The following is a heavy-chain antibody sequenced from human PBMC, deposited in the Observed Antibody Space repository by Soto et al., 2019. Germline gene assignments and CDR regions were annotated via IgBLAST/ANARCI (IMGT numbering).Heavy chain of an antibody. D-gene: IGHD2-2*01. CDR2: INSDGSST. V-gene: IGHV3-74*03. Sequence: EVQLVESGGGLVQPGGSLRLSCAASGFTFSSYWMHWVRQAPGKGLVWVSRINSDGSSTTYADSVKGRFTISRDNANNTMYLQMNRLRAEDTAVYYCARVETCSSTSCYSVFDYWGQGTLVNVSS. CDR3: ARVETCSSTSCYSVFDY. CDR1: GFTFSSYW. J-gene: IGHJ4*02.